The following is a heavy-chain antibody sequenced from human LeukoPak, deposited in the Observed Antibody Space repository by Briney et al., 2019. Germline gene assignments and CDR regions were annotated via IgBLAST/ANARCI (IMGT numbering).Heavy chain of an antibody. CDR1: GGTFSSYA. Sequence: SVKVSCKASGGTFSSYAISWVRQAPGQGLEWVGGIIPIFGTANYAQKFQGRVTITADESTSTAYMELSSLRSEDTAVYYCARDRWGRGDWFDPWGQGTLVTVSS. CDR2: IIPIFGTA. V-gene: IGHV1-69*13. J-gene: IGHJ5*02. CDR3: ARDRWGRGDWFDP. D-gene: IGHD3-10*01.